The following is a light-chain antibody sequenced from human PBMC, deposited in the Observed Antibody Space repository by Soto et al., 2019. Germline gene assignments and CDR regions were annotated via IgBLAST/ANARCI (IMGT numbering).Light chain of an antibody. V-gene: IGKV1-27*01. CDR2: AAY. CDR3: QKYDNAPLT. Sequence: DIQMTQAPSSLSASVGDRVTITCRARQDISTYLAWYQQKPGKVPKLLISAAYTLQSGVPPRFSGSGSGTDFTLNISSLQPEDVATYYCQKYDNAPLTFGGGTKVEIK. J-gene: IGKJ4*01. CDR1: QDISTY.